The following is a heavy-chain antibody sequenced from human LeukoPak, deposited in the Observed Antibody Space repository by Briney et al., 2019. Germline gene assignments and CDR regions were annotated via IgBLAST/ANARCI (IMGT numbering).Heavy chain of an antibody. CDR1: GGSISSYY. J-gene: IGHJ6*02. Sequence: SETLSLTCTVSGGSISSYYWSWIRQPPGKGLEWIGYIYYSGSTYYNPSLKSRVTISVDTSKNQFSLKLSSVTAADTAVYYCARDRYYYDSSGYVKGGSYGMDVWGQGTTVTVSS. CDR2: IYYSGST. V-gene: IGHV4-59*06. CDR3: ARDRYYYDSSGYVKGGSYGMDV. D-gene: IGHD3-22*01.